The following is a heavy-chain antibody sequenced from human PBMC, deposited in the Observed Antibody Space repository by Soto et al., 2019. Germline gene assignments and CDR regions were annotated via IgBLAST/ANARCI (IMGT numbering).Heavy chain of an antibody. Sequence: EVPLVESGGGLVKPGGSLRLSCAASGFTFSSYSMNWVRQAPGKGLEWVSSISSSSSYIYYADSVKGRFTISRDNAKNSLYLQMNSLRAEDTAVYYCARDRSSWYRELGGYYYYMDVWGKGTTVTVSS. D-gene: IGHD6-13*01. CDR2: ISSSSSYI. V-gene: IGHV3-21*01. CDR1: GFTFSSYS. J-gene: IGHJ6*03. CDR3: ARDRSSWYRELGGYYYYMDV.